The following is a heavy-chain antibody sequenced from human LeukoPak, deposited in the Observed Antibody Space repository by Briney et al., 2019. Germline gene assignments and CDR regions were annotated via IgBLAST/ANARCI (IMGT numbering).Heavy chain of an antibody. Sequence: SETLSLTCTVSGGSISNYHWSWIRQPAGKGLEWIAQIHTSGSTNYNPPLKSRVTMSIDTTEHQVSLTIRSVTAADTAVYYCGRQGYTASYYFVDYWSQGTLVTVSS. D-gene: IGHD3-10*01. CDR2: IHTSGST. CDR1: GGSISNYH. CDR3: GRQGYTASYYFVDY. V-gene: IGHV4-4*07. J-gene: IGHJ4*02.